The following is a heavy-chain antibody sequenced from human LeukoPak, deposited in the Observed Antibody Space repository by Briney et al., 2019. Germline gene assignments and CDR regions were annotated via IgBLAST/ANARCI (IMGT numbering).Heavy chain of an antibody. V-gene: IGHV1-46*02. CDR3: ARAYYDSSAYHHAVYFDY. CDR1: GYTFNSYY. J-gene: IGHJ4*02. Sequence: GASVKVSCKASGYTFNSYYMHWVRQAPGQGLEWMGIINPSDDSTRYAQKFQGRVTMTKDTSTNTVYMDLSSLSSDDTAAYYCARAYYDSSAYHHAVYFDYWGQGTLVTVSS. D-gene: IGHD3-22*01. CDR2: INPSDDST.